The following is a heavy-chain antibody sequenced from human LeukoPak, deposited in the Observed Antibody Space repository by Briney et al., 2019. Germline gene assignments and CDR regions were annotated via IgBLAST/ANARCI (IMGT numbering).Heavy chain of an antibody. D-gene: IGHD3-3*01. CDR1: GYTFTGYY. V-gene: IGHV1-2*02. Sequence: ASVKVSCKASGYTFTGYYMHWVRQAPGQGLEWVGWINTNSGGTNYAQKFQGRVTMTRDTSISTAYMELSRLRSDDTAVYYCARGFVLRFLEWLLEPPDYWGQGTLVTVSS. CDR3: ARGFVLRFLEWLLEPPDY. J-gene: IGHJ4*02. CDR2: INTNSGGT.